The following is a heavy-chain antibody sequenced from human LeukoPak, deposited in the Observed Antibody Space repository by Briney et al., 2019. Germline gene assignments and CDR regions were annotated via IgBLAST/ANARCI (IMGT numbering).Heavy chain of an antibody. CDR2: IIPIFGTA. D-gene: IGHD3-22*01. V-gene: IGHV1-69*13. J-gene: IGHJ3*02. CDR1: GGTFSSYA. CDR3: ARRAMIVVANAFDI. Sequence: GASVKVSCKASGGTFSSYAISWVRQAPGQGLEWVGGIIPIFGTANYAQKFQGRVTITADESTSTAYMELSSLRSEDTAVYYCARRAMIVVANAFDIWGQGTMVTVSS.